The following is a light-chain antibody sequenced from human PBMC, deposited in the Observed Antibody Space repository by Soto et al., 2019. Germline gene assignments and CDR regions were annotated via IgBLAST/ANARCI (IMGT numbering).Light chain of an antibody. CDR3: QQRSNWPPA. Sequence: EIVLTQSPATLSLSPGERATLSCRASLSVATYLAWYQQKPGQAPRLLIYDASNRATGIPARFSGSGSGTDFTLTISSLEPEDFADYYCQQRSNWPPAFGQGTRLEIK. V-gene: IGKV3-11*01. J-gene: IGKJ5*01. CDR1: LSVATY. CDR2: DAS.